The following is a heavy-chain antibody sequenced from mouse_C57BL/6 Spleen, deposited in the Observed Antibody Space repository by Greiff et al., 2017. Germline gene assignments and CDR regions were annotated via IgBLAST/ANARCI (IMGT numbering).Heavy chain of an antibody. CDR1: GYTFTDYY. D-gene: IGHD1-1*01. Sequence: VQLQQSGPELVKPGASVKISCKASGYTFTDYYMNWVKQSHGKSLEWIGDINPNNGGTSYNQKFKGKATLTVDKSSSTAYMELRSLTSEDSAVYYCASYYYGSSFPWFAYWGQGTLVTVSA. CDR3: ASYYYGSSFPWFAY. V-gene: IGHV1-26*01. J-gene: IGHJ3*01. CDR2: INPNNGGT.